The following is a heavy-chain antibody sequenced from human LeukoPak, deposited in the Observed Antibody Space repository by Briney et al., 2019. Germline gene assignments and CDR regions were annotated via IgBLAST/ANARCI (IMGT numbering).Heavy chain of an antibody. D-gene: IGHD3-3*01. CDR2: IYYSGST. Sequence: PSETLSLTCTASGGSTSSYYWSWIRQPPGKGLEWIGYIYYSGSTNYNPSLKSRVTISVDTSKNQFSLKLSSVTAADTAVYYCARSYDFWSGYYGYWGQGTLVTVSS. CDR3: ARSYDFWSGYYGY. CDR1: GGSTSSYY. V-gene: IGHV4-59*08. J-gene: IGHJ4*02.